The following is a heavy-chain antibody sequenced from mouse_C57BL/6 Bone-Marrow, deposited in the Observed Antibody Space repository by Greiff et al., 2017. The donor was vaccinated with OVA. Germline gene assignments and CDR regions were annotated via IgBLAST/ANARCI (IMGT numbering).Heavy chain of an antibody. CDR3: AELGGGFAY. CDR1: GYAFTNYL. Sequence: QVQLQQSGAELVRPGTSVKVSCKASGYAFTNYLIEWVKQRPGQGLEWIGVINPGSGGTNYNEKFKGKATLTADKSSSTAYMRLSSLTSEDSAVYFCAELGGGFAYWGQGTLVTVSA. D-gene: IGHD4-1*01. V-gene: IGHV1-54*01. CDR2: INPGSGGT. J-gene: IGHJ3*01.